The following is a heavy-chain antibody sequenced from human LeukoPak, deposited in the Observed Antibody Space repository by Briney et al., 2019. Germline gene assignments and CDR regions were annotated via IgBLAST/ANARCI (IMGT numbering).Heavy chain of an antibody. CDR3: ARVNLGLWSGFGYFDY. V-gene: IGHV3-21*04. J-gene: IGHJ4*02. CDR1: GFTFNTYS. D-gene: IGHD3-3*01. CDR2: ISSSSSYI. Sequence: GGSLRLSCVASGFTFNTYSMNWVRQAPGKGLEWVSSISSSSSYIFYADSVKGRFTISRDNSKNTLYLQMNTLRAEDTAVYYCARVNLGLWSGFGYFDYWGQGTLVTVSS.